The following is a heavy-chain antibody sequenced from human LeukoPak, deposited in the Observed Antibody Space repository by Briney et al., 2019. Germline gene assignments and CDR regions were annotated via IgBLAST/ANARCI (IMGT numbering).Heavy chain of an antibody. D-gene: IGHD3-9*01. CDR1: GFTFSSYA. Sequence: PGRSLRLSCAASGFTFSSYAMHWVRQAPGKGLEWVAVISYDGSNKYYADSVKGRFTISRDNSKNTLYLQMNSLRAEDTAVYYCAKPYDILTGYYLYYFDYWGQGTLVTVSS. CDR2: ISYDGSNK. CDR3: AKPYDILTGYYLYYFDY. V-gene: IGHV3-30*18. J-gene: IGHJ4*02.